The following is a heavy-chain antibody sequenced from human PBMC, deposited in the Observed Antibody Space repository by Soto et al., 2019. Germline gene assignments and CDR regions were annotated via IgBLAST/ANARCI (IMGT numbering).Heavy chain of an antibody. D-gene: IGHD2-21*01. CDR2: INTDGSSA. J-gene: IGHJ6*03. Sequence: GGSLRLSCAASGFTFSTYWLHWVRQLPGKGLVWVSRINTDGSSADYADSVQGRFTIFRDNAKNTLYLQMNSLRAEDTAMYYCARDRDISGDYMDVWGKRTTVTVSS. V-gene: IGHV3-74*01. CDR3: ARDRDISGDYMDV. CDR1: GFTFSTYW.